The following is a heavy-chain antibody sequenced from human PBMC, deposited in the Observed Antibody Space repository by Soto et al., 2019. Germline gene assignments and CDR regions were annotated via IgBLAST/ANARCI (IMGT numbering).Heavy chain of an antibody. Sequence: EVQLVESGGGLAQPGGSVRLSCAASGFTFSTYEMNWVRQAPGKTLEWVSYITSSGDGSYYADSVKGRFTISRDNAKNSLSLKINSLRVEDTAVYYWAGFYCSTPPCHVRAFPPGGQGTLVTVSS. CDR2: ITSSGDGS. D-gene: IGHD2-2*01. CDR1: GFTFSTYE. CDR3: AGFYCSTPPCHVRAFPP. V-gene: IGHV3-48*03. J-gene: IGHJ5*02.